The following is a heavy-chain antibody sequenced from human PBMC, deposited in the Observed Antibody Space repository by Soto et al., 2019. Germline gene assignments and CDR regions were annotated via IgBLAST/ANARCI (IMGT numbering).Heavy chain of an antibody. Sequence: PGGSLRLSCAASGFTFSTYWMHWVRQAPGKGLVWVSRLDNDGTNTRYADSVKGRFTVSRDNGKNTVYLQMDSLRAEDTAVDYCARDGGTYFDYWGQGTLVTVSS. V-gene: IGHV3-74*01. CDR2: LDNDGTNT. CDR1: GFTFSTYW. CDR3: ARDGGTYFDY. J-gene: IGHJ4*02. D-gene: IGHD3-16*01.